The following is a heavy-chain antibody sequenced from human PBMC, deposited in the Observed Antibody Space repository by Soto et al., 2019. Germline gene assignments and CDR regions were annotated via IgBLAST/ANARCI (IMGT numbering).Heavy chain of an antibody. CDR3: TTQFGEFLYYYYYYGMDV. J-gene: IGHJ6*02. CDR2: IKSKTVGGTT. V-gene: IGHV3-15*07. D-gene: IGHD3-10*01. Sequence: GGSLRLSCAASGFTFSNAWMNWVRQAPGKGLEWVGRIKSKTVGGTTDYAEPVKGRFTISRDDSKNTLYLQMNSLKTADSAVYYCTTQFGEFLYYYYYYGMDVWGQGTTVTVSS. CDR1: GFTFSNAW.